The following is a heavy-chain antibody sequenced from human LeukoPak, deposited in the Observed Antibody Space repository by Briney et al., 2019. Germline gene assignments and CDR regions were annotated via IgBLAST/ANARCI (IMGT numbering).Heavy chain of an antibody. Sequence: PSETPSLTCTVSGGSISSSSYYWGWIRQPPGKGLDWIGSVYYSGSTYYNPSLKSRVTISVDTSKNQFSLELSSMTAADTAVYFCARNRSDCSGTSCSGGAFDIWGQGTMVTVSS. CDR1: GGSISSSSYY. D-gene: IGHD2-2*01. CDR2: VYYSGST. V-gene: IGHV4-39*01. J-gene: IGHJ3*02. CDR3: ARNRSDCSGTSCSGGAFDI.